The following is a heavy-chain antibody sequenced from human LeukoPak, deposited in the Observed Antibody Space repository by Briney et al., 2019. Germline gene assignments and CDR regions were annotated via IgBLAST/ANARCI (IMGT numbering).Heavy chain of an antibody. J-gene: IGHJ4*02. CDR3: ARHYDILTGYFDY. CDR2: IYPGDSDT. Sequence: GAPLQIPSKGSRYSFTSYWIGWVRPLPGKGLEGMGIIYPGDSDTRYSPSFQGQVTISADKSISTAYLQWSSLKASDTAMYYCARHYDILTGYFDYWGQGTLVTVSS. CDR1: RYSFTSYW. D-gene: IGHD3-9*01. V-gene: IGHV5-51*01.